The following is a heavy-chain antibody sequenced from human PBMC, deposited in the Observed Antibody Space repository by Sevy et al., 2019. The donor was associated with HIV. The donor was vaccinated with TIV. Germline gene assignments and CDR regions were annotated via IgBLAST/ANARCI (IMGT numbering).Heavy chain of an antibody. V-gene: IGHV3-74*01. D-gene: IGHD3-9*01. CDR2: XXXXGXGT. CDR1: XXXXXXXX. J-gene: IGHJ6*02. Sequence: GGSLRLSCAASXXXXXXXXMXWXXXXPGKXXLWXSRXXXXGXGTIYADSVKGRFTISRDNAKNTLYLQMTSLRAEDXXXXYCARESVDXWTXPXDYXYXXXVWGLGTSVTVSS. CDR3: ARESVDXWTXPXDYXYXXXV.